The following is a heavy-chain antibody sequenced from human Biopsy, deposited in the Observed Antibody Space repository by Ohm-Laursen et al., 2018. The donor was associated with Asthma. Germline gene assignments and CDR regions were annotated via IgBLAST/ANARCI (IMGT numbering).Heavy chain of an antibody. V-gene: IGHV4-61*01. Sequence: TLSLTCTVSGGSVSSGSYYWSWIRQPPGKGLAWVSYISYSGSTDYNPSLKNRVTISIDRSKNQFSLRLRSVTAADTAVYYCARGWNCGGDCYSLDSWGQGTLVIVSS. CDR3: ARGWNCGGDCYSLDS. J-gene: IGHJ4*02. CDR1: GGSVSSGSYY. D-gene: IGHD2-21*02. CDR2: ISYSGST.